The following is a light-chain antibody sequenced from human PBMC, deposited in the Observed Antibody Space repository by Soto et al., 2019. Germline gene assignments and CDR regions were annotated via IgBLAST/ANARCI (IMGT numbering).Light chain of an antibody. V-gene: IGLV2-14*01. CDR2: KVS. CDR3: SSYAGSNNYV. CDR1: SNDIGGYNY. Sequence: QSALTQPASVSGSPGQSITIPCTGSSNDIGGYNYVSWYQQHPGRAPKLVIYKVSDRPSGVSTRFSASKSGNTASLTISGLQAEDEADYYCSSYAGSNNYVFGTGTKLTVL. J-gene: IGLJ1*01.